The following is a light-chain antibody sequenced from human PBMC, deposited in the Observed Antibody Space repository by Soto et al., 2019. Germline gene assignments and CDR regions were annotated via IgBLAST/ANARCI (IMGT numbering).Light chain of an antibody. Sequence: EIVLTQSPGTLSLSPGERATLSCRASQSVVSSHLAWYQQKPGQAPRLLIYGVSSRATGIPDRFSGSGSGTDFTLSISGLEPEDFAVYCCQQYEIAPKTFGQGTKVEIK. CDR3: QQYEIAPKT. J-gene: IGKJ1*01. V-gene: IGKV3-20*01. CDR2: GVS. CDR1: QSVVSSH.